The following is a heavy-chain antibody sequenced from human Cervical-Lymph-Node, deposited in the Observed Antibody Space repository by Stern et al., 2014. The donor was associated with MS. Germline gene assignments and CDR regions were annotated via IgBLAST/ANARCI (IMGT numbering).Heavy chain of an antibody. Sequence: EDQLVESGGGLVKPGGSLRLSCAASGFTFSSYSMNWVRQAPGKGLEWVSSISSSSSYIYYADSVKGRFTISRDNAKNSLYLQMNSLRAEDTAVYYCARGSGYSYGYGYWGQGTLVTVSS. CDR2: ISSSSSYI. D-gene: IGHD5-18*01. CDR1: GFTFSSYS. CDR3: ARGSGYSYGYGY. J-gene: IGHJ4*02. V-gene: IGHV3-21*01.